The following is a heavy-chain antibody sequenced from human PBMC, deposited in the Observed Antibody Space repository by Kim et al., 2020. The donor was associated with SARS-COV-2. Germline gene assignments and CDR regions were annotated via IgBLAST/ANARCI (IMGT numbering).Heavy chain of an antibody. CDR1: GFTFSDYY. CDR3: ARDAGGIVVVYKGWFDP. D-gene: IGHD3-22*01. Sequence: RGSLRLSCAASGFTFSDYYMSWIRQAPGKGLEWVSYISSSGSTIYYADSVKGRFTISRDNAKNSLYLQMNSLRAEDTAVYYCARDAGGIVVVYKGWFDPWGQGTLVTVSS. J-gene: IGHJ5*02. CDR2: ISSSGSTI. V-gene: IGHV3-11*01.